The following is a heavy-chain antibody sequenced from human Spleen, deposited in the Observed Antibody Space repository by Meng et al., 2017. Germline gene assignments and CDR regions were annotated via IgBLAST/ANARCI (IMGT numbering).Heavy chain of an antibody. CDR2: ISWDGGST. V-gene: IGHV3-43D*03. Sequence: GESLKISCAASGFTFDDYAMNWVRQVPGKGLEWVSLISWDGGSTYYADSVRGRFTISRDNAKNSLYLQMNSLRAEDTAVYYCARDRGKYSSSWFRSVYYFDYWGQGTLVTVSS. CDR1: GFTFDDYA. J-gene: IGHJ4*02. D-gene: IGHD6-13*01. CDR3: ARDRGKYSSSWFRSVYYFDY.